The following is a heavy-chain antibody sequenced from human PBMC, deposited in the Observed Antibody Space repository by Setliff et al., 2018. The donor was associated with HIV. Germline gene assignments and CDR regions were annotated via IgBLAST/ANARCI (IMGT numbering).Heavy chain of an antibody. CDR1: GGSVTTYY. CDR3: TRTNPLAAPPLDF. CDR2: IYTSGST. J-gene: IGHJ4*02. Sequence: PSETLSLTCTVSGGSVTTYYWNWIRQPAGKGLEWIGRIYTSGSTNYNPSLQSRITISVDTSKNQFSLKLSSVTAADTAVYYCTRTNPLAAPPLDFWGQGTLVTVSS. V-gene: IGHV4-4*07. D-gene: IGHD6-13*01.